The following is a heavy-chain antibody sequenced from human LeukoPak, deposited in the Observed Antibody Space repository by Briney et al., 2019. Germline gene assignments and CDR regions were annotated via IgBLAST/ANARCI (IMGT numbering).Heavy chain of an antibody. CDR1: GYSFTSYW. CDR2: IDPSDSYT. Sequence: GESLKISCKGSGYSFTSYWISWVRQMPGKGLEWMGRIDPSDSYTNYSPSFQGHVTISADKSISTAYLQWSSLKAPDTAMYYCATESSGYDRTRWGMDVWGKGTTVTVSS. CDR3: ATESSGYDRTRWGMDV. V-gene: IGHV5-10-1*01. D-gene: IGHD5-12*01. J-gene: IGHJ6*04.